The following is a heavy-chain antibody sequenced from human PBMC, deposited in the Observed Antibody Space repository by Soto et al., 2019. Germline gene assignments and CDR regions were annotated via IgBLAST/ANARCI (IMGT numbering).Heavy chain of an antibody. V-gene: IGHV1-69*13. J-gene: IGHJ6*02. CDR1: GYTFTGYY. CDR2: INPIIGAA. CDR3: ARDLLLGVGDDFWSGYYAAGPYYYYYGMDV. D-gene: IGHD3-3*01. Sequence: ASVKGSCKAAGYTFTGYYRHWVRHAPGQGLEWMGWINPIIGAANYAQKFQGRVTMTADESTSTAYMELSSLRSEDTAVYYCARDLLLGVGDDFWSGYYAAGPYYYYYGMDVWGQGTTVTVSS.